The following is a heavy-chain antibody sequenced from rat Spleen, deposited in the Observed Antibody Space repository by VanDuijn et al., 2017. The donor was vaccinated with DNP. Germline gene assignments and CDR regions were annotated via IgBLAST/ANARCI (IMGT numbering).Heavy chain of an antibody. V-gene: IGHV5-31*01. CDR2: ITSSGGSI. CDR3: AARYSSSWFAY. D-gene: IGHD1-2*01. J-gene: IGHJ3*01. CDR1: GFPFNTYW. Sequence: EVQLVEPGGNLVQPGRSLKLSCVVPGFPFNTYWMTWIRQVPGRGLEWVASITSSGGSIYYPDSVKGRFTISRDDAKNTLYLQMNSLRSEDTATYYCAARYSSSWFAYWGQGTLVTVSS.